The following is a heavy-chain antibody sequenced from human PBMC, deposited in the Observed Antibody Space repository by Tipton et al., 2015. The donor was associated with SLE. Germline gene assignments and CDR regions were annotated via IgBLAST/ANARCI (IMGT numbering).Heavy chain of an antibody. V-gene: IGHV4-59*12. CDR3: ARDVGGYNTGWFPYYFDY. D-gene: IGHD2-8*02. CDR2: IYYSGST. Sequence: TLSLTCTVSGGSISNYYWSWIRQSPGKGLEWIGYIYYSGSTNYNSSLKSRLTISVDTSKNQFSLKLSSVAAADTAVYYCARDVGGYNTGWFPYYFDYWGQGTLVTVSS. J-gene: IGHJ4*02. CDR1: GGSISNYY.